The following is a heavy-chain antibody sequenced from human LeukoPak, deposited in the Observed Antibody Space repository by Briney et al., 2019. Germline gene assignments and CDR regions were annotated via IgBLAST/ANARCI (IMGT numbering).Heavy chain of an antibody. CDR3: ARVTGAYYFDY. CDR2: TSNKAKSYTT. V-gene: IGHV3-72*01. Sequence: GGSLRLSCAASGFTFSDYYMDWVRQAPGKGLEWVGRTSNKAKSYTTEYAASVKDRFTISRDDSKTSLYLQMNSLKTEDTAVYYCARVTGAYYFDYWGQGTLVTVSS. CDR1: GFTFSDYY. J-gene: IGHJ4*02. D-gene: IGHD1-20*01.